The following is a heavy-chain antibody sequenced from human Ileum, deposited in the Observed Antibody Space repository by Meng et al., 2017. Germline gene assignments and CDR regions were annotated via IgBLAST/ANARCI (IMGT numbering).Heavy chain of an antibody. V-gene: IGHV4-30-4*01. J-gene: IGHJ4*02. D-gene: IGHD2-15*01. CDR1: VGSISIGDYY. CDR2: IYYSGST. Sequence: QVQLQESGPGLLKSSQTLSLPCTVSVGSISIGDYYWSWVRQPPGKGLEWIGYIYYSGSTYYNPSLKSRAIMSVDTSKNHFSLKLSSVTAADTAVYYCARDRGGSYYFDYWGQGTLVTVSS. CDR3: ARDRGGSYYFDY.